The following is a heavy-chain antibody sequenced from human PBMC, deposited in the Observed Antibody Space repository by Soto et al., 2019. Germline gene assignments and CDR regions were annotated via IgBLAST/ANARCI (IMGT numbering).Heavy chain of an antibody. CDR2: ISYDGSNK. CDR1: GFTFSSYG. Sequence: GVSLRLSCAASGFTFSSYGMHWVRQAPGKGLEWVAVISYDGSNKYYADSVKGRFTISRDNSKNTLYLQMNSLRAEDTAVYYCAKDGVGYYGMDVWGQGTTVTVSS. D-gene: IGHD3-3*01. J-gene: IGHJ6*02. V-gene: IGHV3-30*18. CDR3: AKDGVGYYGMDV.